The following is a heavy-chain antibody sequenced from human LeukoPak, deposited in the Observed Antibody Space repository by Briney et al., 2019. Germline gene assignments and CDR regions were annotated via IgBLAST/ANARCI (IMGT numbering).Heavy chain of an antibody. CDR2: IYGNGGRT. CDR3: ARDLIAAAATGWFDP. CDR1: GFTFRTFS. J-gene: IGHJ5*02. D-gene: IGHD6-13*01. Sequence: GGSLRLSCAASGFTFRTFSMSWVRQAPGKGLEWVSGIYGNGGRTFYADSVKGRFTISRDNSKNTLYLQMNSLRAEDTAVYYCARDLIAAAATGWFDPWGQGTLVTVSS. V-gene: IGHV3-23*01.